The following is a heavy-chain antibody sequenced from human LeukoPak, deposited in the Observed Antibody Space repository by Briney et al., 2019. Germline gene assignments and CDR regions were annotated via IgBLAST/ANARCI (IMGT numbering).Heavy chain of an antibody. CDR1: GGTFSSYA. J-gene: IGHJ3*02. Sequence: ASVKVSCKASGGTFSSYAISWVRQAPGQGLEWMGGIIPIFGTANYAQKFQGRVTITADESTSTAYMELSSLRSEDTAVYYCAREESGSYPEGAFDIWGQGTMVTVSS. CDR2: IIPIFGTA. D-gene: IGHD1-26*01. V-gene: IGHV1-69*13. CDR3: AREESGSYPEGAFDI.